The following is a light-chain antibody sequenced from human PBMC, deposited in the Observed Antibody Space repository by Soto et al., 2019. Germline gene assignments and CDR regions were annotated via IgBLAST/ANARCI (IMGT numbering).Light chain of an antibody. CDR2: DAS. Sequence: QVTQTPTTLSASVGDRVAITCRASQSIITWLAWYQQKPGKAPKVLTYDASRLESGVPSRFSGSGSGTEFTLTISSLQPADFATYYCQHYTSYSWTFAQGTKV. J-gene: IGKJ1*01. CDR1: QSIITW. CDR3: QHYTSYSWT. V-gene: IGKV1-5*01.